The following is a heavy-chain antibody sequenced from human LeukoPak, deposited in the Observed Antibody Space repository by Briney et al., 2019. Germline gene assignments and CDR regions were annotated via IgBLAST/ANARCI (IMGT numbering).Heavy chain of an antibody. CDR2: ISSSSTYN. CDR3: AKDRGSSWSGNWFDP. J-gene: IGHJ5*02. D-gene: IGHD6-13*01. CDR1: GFIFTTYS. Sequence: GGSLRLSCAASGFIFTTYSVNWVRQAPGKGLEWVSYISSSSTYNSYADSVAGRFTISRDNSKNTLYLQMNSLRAEDTAGYYCAKDRGSSWSGNWFDPWGQGTLVTVSS. V-gene: IGHV3-21*04.